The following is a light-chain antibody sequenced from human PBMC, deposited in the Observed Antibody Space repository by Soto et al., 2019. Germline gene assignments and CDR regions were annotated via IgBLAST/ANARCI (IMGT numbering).Light chain of an antibody. CDR3: KQYNNWPRAT. V-gene: IGKV3-15*01. CDR2: RTS. J-gene: IGKJ4*01. Sequence: EIVMTQSPATLSVSPGERATLSCRASQSISSNLAWYRQKPGQAPRLLMFRTSSRATGFPARFSGSGSGTEFNLTISSLQSEDFGVYYCKQYNNWPRATFGGGTKVDIK. CDR1: QSISSN.